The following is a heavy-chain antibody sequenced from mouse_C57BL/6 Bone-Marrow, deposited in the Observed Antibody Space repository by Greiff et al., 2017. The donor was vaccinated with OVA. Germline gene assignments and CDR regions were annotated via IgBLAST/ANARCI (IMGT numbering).Heavy chain of an antibody. CDR1: GFTFSSYA. J-gene: IGHJ4*01. CDR2: ISDGGSYT. CDR3: ARDPTDYYAKDY. V-gene: IGHV5-4*01. Sequence: EVQRVESGGGLVKPGGSLQLSCAASGFTFSSYAMSWVRQTPETRLEWVATISDGGSYTYYPDNVKGRFTISRDNAKNNLYLQMSHLKSEDTAMYYCARDPTDYYAKDYWGQGTSVTVSS.